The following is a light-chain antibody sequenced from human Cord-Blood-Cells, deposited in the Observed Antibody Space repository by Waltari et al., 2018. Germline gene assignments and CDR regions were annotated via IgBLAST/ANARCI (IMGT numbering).Light chain of an antibody. CDR2: GDS. Sequence: QSVLTQPPSVSGAPGQRVTISCTGSSPNIGAGYDVHWYQQLPGTAPKLLIYGDSKRPSGVPALFSGSKSGTSASLAITGLQAEDEADYYCQSYDSSLSGYVFGTGTKITVL. V-gene: IGLV1-40*01. CDR1: SPNIGAGYD. J-gene: IGLJ1*01. CDR3: QSYDSSLSGYV.